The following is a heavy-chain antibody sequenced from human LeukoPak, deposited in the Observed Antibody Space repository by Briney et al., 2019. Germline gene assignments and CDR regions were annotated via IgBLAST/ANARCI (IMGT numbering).Heavy chain of an antibody. D-gene: IGHD3-22*01. Sequence: ASVNVSCKASGYTFTGYYMHWVRQAPGQGLEWMGWINPNSGGTNYAQKFQGRVTMTRDTSISTAYMELSRLRSDDTAVYYCARDLTIYSSGYVNWFDPWGQGTLVTVSS. CDR1: GYTFTGYY. J-gene: IGHJ5*02. CDR3: ARDLTIYSSGYVNWFDP. CDR2: INPNSGGT. V-gene: IGHV1-2*02.